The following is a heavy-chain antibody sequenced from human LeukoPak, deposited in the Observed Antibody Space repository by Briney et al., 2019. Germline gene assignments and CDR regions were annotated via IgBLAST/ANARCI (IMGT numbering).Heavy chain of an antibody. CDR2: ISYDGSNK. CDR3: ARTMVRARDINWFDP. D-gene: IGHD3-10*01. Sequence: GGSLRLSCAASGFTFSSYAMHWVRQAPGKGLGRVAVISYDGSNKYYADSVKGRFTISRDNSKNTLYLQMNSLRAEDTAVYYCARTMVRARDINWFDPWGQGTLVTVSS. V-gene: IGHV3-30*04. CDR1: GFTFSSYA. J-gene: IGHJ5*02.